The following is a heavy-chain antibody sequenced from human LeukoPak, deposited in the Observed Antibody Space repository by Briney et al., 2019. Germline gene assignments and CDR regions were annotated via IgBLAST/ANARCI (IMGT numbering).Heavy chain of an antibody. CDR3: AKDAVVVPAGYFDY. CDR2: ISYVGRNK. J-gene: IGHJ4*02. V-gene: IGHV3-30*18. Sequence: GGSLRLSCAASGFTFSSYGMHWVRQAPGKGLEWVAVISYVGRNKYYADSVKGRFTISRDNSKNTLYLEMNSLRAEDTAVYYCAKDAVVVPAGYFDYWGQGTLVTVSS. CDR1: GFTFSSYG. D-gene: IGHD2-2*01.